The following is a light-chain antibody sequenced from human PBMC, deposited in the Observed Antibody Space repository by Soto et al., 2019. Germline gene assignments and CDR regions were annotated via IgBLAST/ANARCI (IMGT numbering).Light chain of an antibody. CDR3: QHRRNWPWT. CDR1: QSVSSY. CDR2: DAF. J-gene: IGKJ1*01. Sequence: EIVLTQFPATLSLSPGERATLSCRASQSVSSYLGWYQQRPGQAPRLLIYDAFNRATGIPARFSGSGSGTDFTLTISSLEPEDFVVYYCQHRRNWPWTFDQGTKVEIK. V-gene: IGKV3-11*01.